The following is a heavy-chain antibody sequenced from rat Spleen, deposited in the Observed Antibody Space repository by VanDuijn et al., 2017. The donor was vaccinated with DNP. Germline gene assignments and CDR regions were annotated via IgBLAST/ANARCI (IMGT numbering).Heavy chain of an antibody. CDR3: TRDLHFGYNYAFDY. CDR2: INTVGVNT. Sequence: EVQLVESGGGLVQPGRSLKLSCAASGFTFSNYGMVWVRQPPTKGLEWVASINTVGVNTYYRDSVKGRFTISRDNAKNTQYLQMDSLRSEDTATYYCTRDLHFGYNYAFDYWGQGVMVSVSS. V-gene: IGHV5S13*01. CDR1: GFTFSNYG. J-gene: IGHJ2*01. D-gene: IGHD1-4*01.